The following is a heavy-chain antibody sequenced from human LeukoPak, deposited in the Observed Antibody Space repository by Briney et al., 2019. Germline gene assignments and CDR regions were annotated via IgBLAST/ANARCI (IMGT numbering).Heavy chain of an antibody. CDR1: GGSISSSSYY. CDR2: IYYSGST. V-gene: IGHV4-39*01. CDR3: ARHPYVVSNVDY. D-gene: IGHD3-22*01. J-gene: IGHJ4*02. Sequence: SETLSLTCTVSGGSISSSSYYWGWIRQPPGKGLEWIGSIYYSGSTYYNPSLKSRVTISVDTSKNQFSLKLSSVTAADTAVYYCARHPYVVSNVDYWGQGTLVTVSS.